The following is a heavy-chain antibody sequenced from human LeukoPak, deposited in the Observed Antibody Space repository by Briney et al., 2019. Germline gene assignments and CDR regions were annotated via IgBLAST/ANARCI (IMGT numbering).Heavy chain of an antibody. CDR2: ISSDGSIT. Sequence: GSLRLSCAASGFTFSTYWMHWVRQAPGKGLVWVSRISSDGSITGYADSVKGRFTISRDNAKNTLYLQMNSLRAEDTAVYYCVRDNPRCCGVVPVNIDDFWGQGTLVTVSS. CDR3: VRDNPRCCGVVPVNIDDF. D-gene: IGHD2-15*01. V-gene: IGHV3-74*01. CDR1: GFTFSTYW. J-gene: IGHJ4*02.